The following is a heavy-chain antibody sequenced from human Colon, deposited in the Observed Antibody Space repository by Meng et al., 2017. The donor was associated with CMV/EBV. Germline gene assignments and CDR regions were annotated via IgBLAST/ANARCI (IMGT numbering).Heavy chain of an antibody. V-gene: IGHV4-34*01. CDR1: GGSFSGYH. D-gene: IGHD2-8*02. CDR2: ITLRGDT. Sequence: GSLRLSCALYGGSFSGYHWTWIRQVPGKGLEYVGVITLRGDTYFNPSLKSRVTISVDTSKNQFSLKLSSVTAADTAVYYCARGYWWGSPWGQGTLVTVSS. CDR3: ARGYWWGSP. J-gene: IGHJ5*02.